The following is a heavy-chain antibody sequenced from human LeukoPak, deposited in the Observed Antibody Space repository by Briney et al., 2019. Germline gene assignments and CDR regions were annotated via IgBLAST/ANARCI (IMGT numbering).Heavy chain of an antibody. CDR3: AKSGLSRFDY. D-gene: IGHD4/OR15-4a*01. V-gene: IGHV3-23*01. J-gene: IGHJ4*02. Sequence: PGGSLRLSCAASGFTFSSYAMSWVRQSPGKGLEWVSAFSGSGGSTYYADSVKGRFTISRDNSKNTLYLQMNSLRAEDTAVYYCAKSGLSRFDYWGQGTLVTVSS. CDR1: GFTFSSYA. CDR2: FSGSGGST.